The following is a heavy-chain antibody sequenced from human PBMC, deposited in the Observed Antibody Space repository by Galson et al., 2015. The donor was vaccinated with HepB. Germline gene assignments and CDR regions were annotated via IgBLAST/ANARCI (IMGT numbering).Heavy chain of an antibody. V-gene: IGHV1-69*04. Sequence: SVKVSCKASGGTFSSYAISWVRQAPGQGLEWMGRIIPILGIANYAQKFQGRVTITADKSTSTAYMELSSLRSEDTAVYYCARDLYCGGDCYSPFDYWGQGTLVTVSS. D-gene: IGHD2-21*02. CDR1: GGTFSSYA. CDR2: IIPILGIA. CDR3: ARDLYCGGDCYSPFDY. J-gene: IGHJ4*02.